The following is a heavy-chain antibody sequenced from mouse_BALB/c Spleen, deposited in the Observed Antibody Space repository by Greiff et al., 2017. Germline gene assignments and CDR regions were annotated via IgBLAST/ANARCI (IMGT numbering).Heavy chain of an antibody. V-gene: IGHV1-5*01. J-gene: IGHJ4*01. CDR2: IYPGNSDT. CDR3: TRYYGSSPYAMDY. CDR1: GYTFTSSW. Sequence: VQLQQSGTVLARPGASVKMSCKASGYTFTSSWMHWVKQRPGQGLEWIGAIYPGNSDTSYNQKFKGKAKLTAVTSTSTAYMELSSLTNEDSAVYYCTRYYGSSPYAMDYWGQGTSVTVSS. D-gene: IGHD1-1*01.